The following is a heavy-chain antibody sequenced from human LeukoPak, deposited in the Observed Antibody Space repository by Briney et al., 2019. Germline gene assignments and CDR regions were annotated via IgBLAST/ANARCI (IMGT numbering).Heavy chain of an antibody. CDR1: GFTFSAYT. Sequence: PGGSPRLSCAASGFTFSAYTMNWVRQSPGKGLDWFSPVSPSAAYTYYADSVKGRSTISRDNAKNSLYLEVNSLRAEDTAVYYCVRDALGESGAGGYWGQGTLVTVSS. CDR3: VRDALGESGAGGY. CDR2: VSPSAAYT. J-gene: IGHJ4*02. D-gene: IGHD3-10*01. V-gene: IGHV3-21*01.